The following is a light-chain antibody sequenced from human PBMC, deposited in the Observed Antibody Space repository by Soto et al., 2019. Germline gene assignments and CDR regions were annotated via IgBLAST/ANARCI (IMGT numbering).Light chain of an antibody. J-gene: IGLJ1*01. Sequence: QSALTQPASVPGSPGQSITISCTGXXXDVGGYNYVSWYQQHPGKAPKLMIYDVSNRPSGVSNRFSGSKSGNTASLTISGLQAEDEADYYCSSYTSSSTLYVFGTGTKLTVL. CDR3: SSYTSSSTLYV. CDR2: DVS. V-gene: IGLV2-14*01. CDR1: XXDVGGYNY.